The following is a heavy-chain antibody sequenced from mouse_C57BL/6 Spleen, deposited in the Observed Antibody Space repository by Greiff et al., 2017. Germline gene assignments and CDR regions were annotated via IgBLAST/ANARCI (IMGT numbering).Heavy chain of an antibody. CDR1: GYTFTSYW. D-gene: IGHD1-1*01. V-gene: IGHV1-50*01. CDR3: ARRYYYGSSYVNYYAMDY. Sequence: QVQLQQPGAELVKPGASVKLSCKASGYTFTSYWMQWVKQRPGQGLEWIGEIDPSDSYTNYNQKFKGKATLTVDTSSSTAYMQLSSLTSEDSAVYYCARRYYYGSSYVNYYAMDYGGQGTSVTVSS. J-gene: IGHJ4*01. CDR2: IDPSDSYT.